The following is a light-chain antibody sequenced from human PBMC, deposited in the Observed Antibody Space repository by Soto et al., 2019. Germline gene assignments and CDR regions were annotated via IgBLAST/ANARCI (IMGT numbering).Light chain of an antibody. CDR3: QQRDNWPPRYT. Sequence: ENVLTQSPGTLSLSPGERATLSCRASQSVGIYLAWYQQKPGQAPRLLIYDASNRATGIPARFSGSGSGTDFTLTISSLEPEDFAVYYCQQRDNWPPRYTFGQGTKLEVK. CDR2: DAS. CDR1: QSVGIY. V-gene: IGKV3-11*01. J-gene: IGKJ2*01.